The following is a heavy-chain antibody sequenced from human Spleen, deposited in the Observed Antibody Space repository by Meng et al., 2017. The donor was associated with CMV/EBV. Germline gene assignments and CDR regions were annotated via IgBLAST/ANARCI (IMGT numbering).Heavy chain of an antibody. CDR2: ISYDGSNK. CDR3: ARVDSDSYYYGMDV. CDR1: GFTFSSYA. V-gene: IGHV3-30-3*01. Sequence: GESLKISCAASGFTFSSYAMHWVRQAPGKGLEWVAVISYDGSNKYYADSVKGRFTISRDNSKNTLYLQMNSLRAEDTAVYYCARVDSDSYYYGMDVWGQGTTVTVSS. J-gene: IGHJ6*02. D-gene: IGHD3-22*01.